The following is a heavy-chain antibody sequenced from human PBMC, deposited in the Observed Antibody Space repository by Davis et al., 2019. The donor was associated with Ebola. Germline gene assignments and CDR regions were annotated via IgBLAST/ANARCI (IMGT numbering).Heavy chain of an antibody. Sequence: ASVKVSCKASGYTFTDYYMHWVRQAPGQGLEWMGWINPNSGGTNYAQKFQGRVTMTRDTSISTAYMELSSLRSEDTAVYYCARRKLLWFRESSWFDPWGQGTLVTVSS. V-gene: IGHV1-2*02. CDR3: ARRKLLWFRESSWFDP. D-gene: IGHD3-10*01. J-gene: IGHJ5*02. CDR2: INPNSGGT. CDR1: GYTFTDYY.